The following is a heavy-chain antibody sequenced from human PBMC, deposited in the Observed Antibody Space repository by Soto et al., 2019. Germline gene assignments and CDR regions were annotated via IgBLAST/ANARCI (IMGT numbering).Heavy chain of an antibody. D-gene: IGHD3-10*01. CDR1: GGSIRSYY. Sequence: QVQLQESGPGLVKPSETLSLTCSVSGGSIRSYYWSWIRQPPGKGLEWIGYIYNTGTTDYNPSLKIRVTMSVAPSAIIFTLRVRSETPADTPVYYGAQQGEEEFVTDSTCSDYVAFDIWAKGTTVT. J-gene: IGHJ3*02. CDR2: IYNTGTT. CDR3: AQQGEEEFVTDSTCSDYVAFDI. V-gene: IGHV4-59*01.